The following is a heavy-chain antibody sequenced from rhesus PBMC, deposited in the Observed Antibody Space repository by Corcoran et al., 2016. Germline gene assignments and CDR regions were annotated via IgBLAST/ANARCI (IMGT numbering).Heavy chain of an antibody. Sequence: QVQLQESGPGLVKPSETLSLPCAVSGGSLSSNHWSWVRQAPVKGLEWLGRIYGRGGSTDNNPSLKSRVTISTDTSKNQSSLKLSSVTAADTAVYYCARDGDTVTTFVSLDVWGRGVLVTVSS. V-gene: IGHV4-160*01. CDR1: GGSLSSNH. D-gene: IGHD4-23*01. CDR3: ARDGDTVTTFVSLDV. J-gene: IGHJ5-2*02. CDR2: IYGRGGST.